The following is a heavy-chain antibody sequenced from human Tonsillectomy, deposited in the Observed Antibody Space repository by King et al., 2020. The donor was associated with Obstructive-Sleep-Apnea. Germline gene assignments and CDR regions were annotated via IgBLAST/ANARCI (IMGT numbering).Heavy chain of an antibody. CDR2: ISSNGGST. CDR1: GFTFSSYA. J-gene: IGHJ4*02. CDR3: VKDLNYDFWSGSISN. D-gene: IGHD3-3*01. Sequence: VQLVESGGGLVQPGGSLRLSCSASGFTFSSYAMHWVRQAPGKGLKYVSAISSNGGSTYYADSVKGRLTISRDNSKNTLYLQMSSLRAEDTAVYYCVKDLNYDFWSGSISNWGQGTLVTVSS. V-gene: IGHV3-64D*06.